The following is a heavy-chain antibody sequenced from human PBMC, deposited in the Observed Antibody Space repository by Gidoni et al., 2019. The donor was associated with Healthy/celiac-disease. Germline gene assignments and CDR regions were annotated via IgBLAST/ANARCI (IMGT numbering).Heavy chain of an antibody. CDR2: IGTAGDT. CDR3: ARRNELGAFDI. V-gene: IGHV3-13*04. Sequence: EVQLVESGGGLVQPGGSLRLSCSASGFTFSSYDMHWVRQATGKGLEGVSAIGTAGDTYYPGSGKGRFTISRENAKNSLYLQMNSLRAGDTAVYYCARRNELGAFDIWGQGTMVTVSS. CDR1: GFTFSSYD. J-gene: IGHJ3*02. D-gene: IGHD1-1*01.